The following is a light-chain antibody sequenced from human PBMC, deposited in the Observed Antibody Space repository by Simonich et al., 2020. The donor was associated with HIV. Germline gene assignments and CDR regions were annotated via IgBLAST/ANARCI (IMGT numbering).Light chain of an antibody. CDR2: GAS. CDR3: QQYDNWPLL. CDR1: PSVSSN. J-gene: IGKJ2*01. V-gene: IGKV3-15*01. Sequence: EIVLTQSPGTLSVSPGERATLSCRASPSVSSNLAWCQQKPGQAPRLLNYGASTRATGSPARFSGSGSGTEFTLTISSMQSEDFAVYYCQQYDNWPLLFGQGTKLEIK.